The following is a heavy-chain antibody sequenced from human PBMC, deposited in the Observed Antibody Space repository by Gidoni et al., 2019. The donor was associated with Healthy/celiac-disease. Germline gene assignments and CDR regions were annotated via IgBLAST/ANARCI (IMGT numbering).Heavy chain of an antibody. Sequence: QVQLVESGGGVVQPGRSLRLSCAASGFTFRSYGMHWVRQAPGKGLEWVAVIWYDGSNKYYADSVKGRFTISRDNSKNTLYLQMNSLRAEDTAVYYCARDDVVVVAATQYNWFDPWGQGTLVTVSS. CDR3: ARDDVVVVAATQYNWFDP. CDR2: IWYDGSNK. V-gene: IGHV3-33*01. D-gene: IGHD2-15*01. CDR1: GFTFRSYG. J-gene: IGHJ5*02.